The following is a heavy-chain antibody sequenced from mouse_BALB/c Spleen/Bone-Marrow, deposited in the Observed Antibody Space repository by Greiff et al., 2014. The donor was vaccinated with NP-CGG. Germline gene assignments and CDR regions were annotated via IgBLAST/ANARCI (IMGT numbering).Heavy chain of an antibody. CDR3: TAHSPFAY. V-gene: IGHV1-18*01. CDR1: GYSFTDYT. Sequence: VQLQQSGPELVKPGASMKISCKASGYSFTDYTMNWVKQSHGKNLEWIGLINTYNGGTKYNQKFKGKATLTIDKSSSTAYMELLSLTSEDSTVYYGTAHSPFAYWGQGTLVTVSA. CDR2: INTYNGGT. J-gene: IGHJ3*01. D-gene: IGHD3-1*01.